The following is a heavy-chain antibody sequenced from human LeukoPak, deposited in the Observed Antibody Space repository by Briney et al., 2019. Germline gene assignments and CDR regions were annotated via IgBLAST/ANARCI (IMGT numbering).Heavy chain of an antibody. CDR3: ARASAIAVTGSFWFDP. D-gene: IGHD6-19*01. J-gene: IGHJ5*02. Sequence: PSETLSLTCTVSGGSITRSTYYWGWIRQPPGKGLEWIGTIYYSGTTHYNPSLKSRVTISVDTSKNQFSLKLSSVTAADTAVYYCARASAIAVTGSFWFDPWGQGTLVTVSS. V-gene: IGHV4-39*01. CDR2: IYYSGTT. CDR1: GGSITRSTYY.